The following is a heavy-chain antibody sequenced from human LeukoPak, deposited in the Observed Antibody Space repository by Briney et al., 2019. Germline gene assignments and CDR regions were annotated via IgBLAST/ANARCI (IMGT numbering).Heavy chain of an antibody. Sequence: GGSLRLSCVASDFTFSSYTMIWVRQAPGKALEWVSVIGTRGDGIHYADSVKGRFTISRDDSKNTLYLQMNSLRAEDTAVYYCASDPNWGSGYWGQGTLVTVSS. CDR1: DFTFSSYT. CDR3: ASDPNWGSGY. V-gene: IGHV3-23*01. CDR2: IGTRGDGI. D-gene: IGHD7-27*01. J-gene: IGHJ4*02.